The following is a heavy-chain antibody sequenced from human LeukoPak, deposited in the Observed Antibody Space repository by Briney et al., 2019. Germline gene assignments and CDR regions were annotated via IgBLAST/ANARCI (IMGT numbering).Heavy chain of an antibody. Sequence: GGSLRLSCAASGFTFSSYWMHWVRQAPGKGLVWVSRINTDGSSTSYADSVKGRFTISRDNAKNTLYLQMNSLRAEDTAVYYCARANYDFWSGYTMDVWGKGTTVTVS. CDR1: GFTFSSYW. CDR2: INTDGSST. D-gene: IGHD3-3*01. CDR3: ARANYDFWSGYTMDV. V-gene: IGHV3-74*01. J-gene: IGHJ6*03.